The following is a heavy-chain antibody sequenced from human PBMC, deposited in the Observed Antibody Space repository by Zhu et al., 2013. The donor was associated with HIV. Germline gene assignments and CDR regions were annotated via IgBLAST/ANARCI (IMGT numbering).Heavy chain of an antibody. V-gene: IGHV3-30*18. CDR3: ANGYYSY. CDR1: GFTFSSYG. CDR2: ISYDGSNK. Sequence: VQLVESGGGVVQPGRSLRLSCAASGFTFSSYGMHWVRQAPGKGLEWVAVISYDGSNKYYADSVKGRFTISRDNSKNTLYLQMNSLRAEDTAVYYCANGYYSYWGQGTLVTVSS. D-gene: IGHD3-10*01. J-gene: IGHJ4*02.